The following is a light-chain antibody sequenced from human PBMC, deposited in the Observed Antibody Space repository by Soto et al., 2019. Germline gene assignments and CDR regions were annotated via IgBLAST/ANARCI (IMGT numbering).Light chain of an antibody. CDR1: QSITTW. CDR3: QQYNDYGT. CDR2: DAS. V-gene: IGKV1-5*01. Sequence: NDLTHCPSPLSAYIGDRVVITCRASQSITTWLAWYQQKPGKAPKLLIYDASSLESGVPSRFSGSGSGTEFTLTISSLQPDYFATYYCQQYNDYGTFGQGTKVDI. J-gene: IGKJ1*01.